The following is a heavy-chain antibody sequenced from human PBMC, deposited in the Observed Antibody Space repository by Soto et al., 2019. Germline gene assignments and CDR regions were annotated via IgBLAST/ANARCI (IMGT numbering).Heavy chain of an antibody. D-gene: IGHD2-21*02. Sequence: SETLSLTCTVSGASIRSTDYYWRWIRQAPGKGLEWIGYVYYTGSTYYNPSLMSRLTISVDTSKNQFSLKLTSVTAAETAVYYCVRTAREGAVAPHWFDRWGQGTQVTVSS. CDR2: VYYTGST. CDR1: GASIRSTDYY. CDR3: VRTAREGAVAPHWFDR. J-gene: IGHJ5*02. V-gene: IGHV4-30-4*01.